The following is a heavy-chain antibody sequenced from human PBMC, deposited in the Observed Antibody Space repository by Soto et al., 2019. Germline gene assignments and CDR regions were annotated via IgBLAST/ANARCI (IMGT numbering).Heavy chain of an antibody. V-gene: IGHV1-58*01. J-gene: IGHJ4*02. D-gene: IGHD3-10*01. CDR3: AAVPYYYASGSPEY. CDR1: GFTFTNSA. Sequence: QMQLVQSGPEVKKPGTSVKVSCKASGFTFTNSAVHWVRQARGQSPEWIGWIVVGSGNTNYAQKFQERVTITRDMSTSTAYMELSSLRSEDTAVYYCAAVPYYYASGSPEYWGQGTLVTVSS. CDR2: IVVGSGNT.